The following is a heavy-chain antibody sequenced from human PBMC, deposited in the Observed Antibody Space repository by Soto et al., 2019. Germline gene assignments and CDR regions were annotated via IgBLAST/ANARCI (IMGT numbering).Heavy chain of an antibody. J-gene: IGHJ4*02. CDR1: GYTFRNFG. CDR3: ARDNSYSDY. V-gene: IGHV1-18*01. Sequence: QIQLLQSGAEVKKPGASVKVTCKASGYTFRNFGISWVRQAPGQGLEWMGWISAYNANANYAQKFQGRLTMTADTSTSTAYMELRSLRSDDTALYYCARDNSYSDYWGQGTLVTVSS. CDR2: ISAYNANA.